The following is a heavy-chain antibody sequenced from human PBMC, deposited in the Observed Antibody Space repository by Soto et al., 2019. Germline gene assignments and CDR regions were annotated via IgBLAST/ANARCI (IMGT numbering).Heavy chain of an antibody. CDR2: IYYSGST. Sequence: SETLSLTCTVSGGSISSGGYYWSWIRQHPGKGLEWIGYIYYSGSTYYNPSLKGRVTISVDTSKNQFSLKLSSVTAADTAVYYCARGHYYDSSGYYRHFDYWGQGTLVTVSS. V-gene: IGHV4-31*03. CDR3: ARGHYYDSSGYYRHFDY. CDR1: GGSISSGGYY. D-gene: IGHD3-22*01. J-gene: IGHJ4*02.